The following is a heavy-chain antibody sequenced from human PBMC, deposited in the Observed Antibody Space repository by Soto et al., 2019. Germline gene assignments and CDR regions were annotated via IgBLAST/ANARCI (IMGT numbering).Heavy chain of an antibody. CDR3: AGTGGYCSSTSCYYYYMDV. CDR2: INHSGST. Sequence: PGKGLEWIGEINHSGSTNYNPSLKSRVTISVDTSKNQFSLKLSSVTAADTAVYYCAGTGGYCSSTSCYYYYMDVWGKGTTVTVSS. J-gene: IGHJ6*03. D-gene: IGHD2-2*01. V-gene: IGHV4-34*01.